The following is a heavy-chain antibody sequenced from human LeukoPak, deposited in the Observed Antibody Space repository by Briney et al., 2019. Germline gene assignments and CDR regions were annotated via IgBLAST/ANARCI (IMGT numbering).Heavy chain of an antibody. CDR3: ARVVCSSTSCASYYFDY. J-gene: IGHJ4*02. D-gene: IGHD2-2*01. V-gene: IGHV4-30-4*01. CDR1: GGSFSSCDYY. Sequence: SETLTLTCTVSGGSFSSCDYYWSWIRQRPGKDLEWTVYINYSGSTYYNASLKIRVTISVDTSKNKFSLKLSSVTAADTAVYSCARVVCSSTSCASYYFDYWGQGTLVTVSS. CDR2: INYSGST.